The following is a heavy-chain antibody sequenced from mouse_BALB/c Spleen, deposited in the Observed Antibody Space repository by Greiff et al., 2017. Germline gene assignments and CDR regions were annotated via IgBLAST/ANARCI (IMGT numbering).Heavy chain of an antibody. CDR1: GYSFTGYN. Sequence: VQLQQSGPELEKPGASVKISCKASGYSFTGYNMNWVKQSNGKSLEWIGYIYPGNGGTNYNQKFKGKATLTADTSSSTAYMQISSLTSEDSAVYFCARSYGNYYAMDYWGQGTSVTVSS. CDR3: ARSYGNYYAMDY. CDR2: IYPGNGGT. J-gene: IGHJ4*01. V-gene: IGHV1-39*01. D-gene: IGHD2-1*01.